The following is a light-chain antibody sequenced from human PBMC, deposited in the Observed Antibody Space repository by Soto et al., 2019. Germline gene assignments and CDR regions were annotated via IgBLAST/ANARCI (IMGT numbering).Light chain of an antibody. V-gene: IGLV2-14*01. Sequence: QSALTQPASVSGSPGQSITISCTGSSSDIGAYNYVSWFLQYPGKAPKLIISEVSNRPSGVSNRFSGSKSGTAASLTISGLQTEDEADYFCFSFTTDWTHVFGTGTKVTVL. J-gene: IGLJ1*01. CDR1: SSDIGAYNY. CDR2: EVS. CDR3: FSFTTDWTHV.